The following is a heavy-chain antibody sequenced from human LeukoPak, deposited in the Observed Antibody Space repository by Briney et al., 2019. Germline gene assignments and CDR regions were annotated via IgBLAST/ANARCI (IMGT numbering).Heavy chain of an antibody. Sequence: AGGSLRLSCAASGFTFNDYYMSWIRQAPGKGLEWLSYIKIGGTNTHYADSVKGRFTISRDNAKKSLYLEMNNLRAEDTAVYYCATDGAGFDTWGQGVLVTVSS. J-gene: IGHJ5*02. CDR2: IKIGGTNT. CDR1: GFTFNDYY. V-gene: IGHV3-11*01. CDR3: ATDGAGFDT.